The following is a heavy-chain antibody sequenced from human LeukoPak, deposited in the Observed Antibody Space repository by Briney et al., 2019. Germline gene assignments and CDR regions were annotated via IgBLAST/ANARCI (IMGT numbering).Heavy chain of an antibody. CDR2: IVPIFGTA. J-gene: IGHJ4*02. CDR1: GGTFSSYA. D-gene: IGHD2-2*02. Sequence: ASVKVSCKASGGTFSSYAISWVRQAPGQGLEWMGGIVPIFGTANYAQKFQGRVTITTDESTSTAYMELSSLRSEDTAVYYCARDRSNCSSTSCYTRNFDCWGQGTLVTVSS. V-gene: IGHV1-69*05. CDR3: ARDRSNCSSTSCYTRNFDC.